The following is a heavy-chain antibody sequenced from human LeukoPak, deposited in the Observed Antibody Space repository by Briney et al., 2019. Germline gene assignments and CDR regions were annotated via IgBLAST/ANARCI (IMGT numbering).Heavy chain of an antibody. J-gene: IGHJ4*02. CDR3: AKPLATVTTCY. CDR2: VSASGSST. D-gene: IGHD4-17*01. CDR1: GFTFSSYA. Sequence: GGSLRLSCAASGFTFSSYAMSWVRQAPGKGLEWVSTVSASGSSTYSADSVKGRFTISRDNSKNTLYLQMNSLRAEDTAVYYCAKPLATVTTCYWGQGTLVTVSS. V-gene: IGHV3-23*01.